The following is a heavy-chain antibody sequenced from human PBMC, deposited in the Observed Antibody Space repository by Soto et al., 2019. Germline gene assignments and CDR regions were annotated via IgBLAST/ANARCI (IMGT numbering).Heavy chain of an antibody. D-gene: IGHD6-19*01. CDR3: ARVSVSYYYGMDV. CDR2: IYHSGST. J-gene: IGHJ6*02. CDR1: GGSISSSNW. Sequence: QVQLQESGPGLVKPSGTLSLTCAVSGGSISSSNWWSWVRQPPGKGLEWIGEIYHSGSTNYNPSPXXRXXLSVHKSKNQFSLKLSSVTAADTAVYYCARVSVSYYYGMDVWGQGTTVTVSS. V-gene: IGHV4-4*02.